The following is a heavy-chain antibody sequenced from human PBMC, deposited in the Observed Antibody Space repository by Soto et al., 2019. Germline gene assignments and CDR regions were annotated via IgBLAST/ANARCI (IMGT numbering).Heavy chain of an antibody. J-gene: IGHJ4*02. Sequence: QVQLQESGPGLVKPSQTLSLTCTVSGGSISSGDYYWSWIRQPPGKGLEWIGYIYYSGSTYYNPSLKSRVTISVDTARIQFSLKLSSVTAADTAVYYCARAQGSGFLVSWGQGTLVTVSS. CDR2: IYYSGST. CDR3: ARAQGSGFLVS. CDR1: GGSISSGDYY. V-gene: IGHV4-30-4*01. D-gene: IGHD3-10*01.